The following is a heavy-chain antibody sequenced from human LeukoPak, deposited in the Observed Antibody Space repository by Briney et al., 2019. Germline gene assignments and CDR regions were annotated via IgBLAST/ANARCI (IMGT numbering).Heavy chain of an antibody. J-gene: IGHJ5*02. CDR3: ARSRVRYYYDSSGYFNWFDP. CDR1: GGSISSGGYS. CDR2: IYHSGST. V-gene: IGHV4-30-2*01. Sequence: PSETLSLTCAVSGGSISSGGYSWSWIRQPPGKGLEWIGYIYHSGSTYYNPSLKSRVTISVDRSKNQFSLKLSSVTAADTAVYYCARSRVRYYYDSSGYFNWFDPWGQGTLVTVSS. D-gene: IGHD3-22*01.